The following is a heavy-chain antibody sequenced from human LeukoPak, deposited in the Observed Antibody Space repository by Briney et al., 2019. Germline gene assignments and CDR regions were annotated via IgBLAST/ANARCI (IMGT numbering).Heavy chain of an antibody. V-gene: IGHV4-59*11. CDR2: IYYSGST. Sequence: PSETLSLTCTVSGGSISGHHWSWIRQPPGKGLEWIGYIYYSGSTNYNPSLKSRVTISVDTSKNQFSLNLSSVTAADTAVYYCARAQYSYGQDYWGQGTLVTVSS. CDR3: ARAQYSYGQDY. D-gene: IGHD5-18*01. J-gene: IGHJ4*02. CDR1: GGSISGHH.